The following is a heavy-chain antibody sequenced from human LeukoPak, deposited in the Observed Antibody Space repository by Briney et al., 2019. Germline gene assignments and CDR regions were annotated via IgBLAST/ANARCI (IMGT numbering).Heavy chain of an antibody. D-gene: IGHD2-15*01. J-gene: IGHJ2*01. Sequence: PSETLSLTCTVSGGSISSYYWSWIRQPPGKGLEWIGYIYYSGSTNYNPSLKSRVTISVDTSKNQFSLKLSSVTAADTAVYYCARVVVAATRYFDLWGRGTLVTVSS. V-gene: IGHV4-59*01. CDR2: IYYSGST. CDR3: ARVVVAATRYFDL. CDR1: GGSISSYY.